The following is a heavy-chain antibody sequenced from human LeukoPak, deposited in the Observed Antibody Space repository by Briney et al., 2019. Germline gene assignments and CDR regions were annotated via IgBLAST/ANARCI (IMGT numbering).Heavy chain of an antibody. D-gene: IGHD1-14*01. CDR1: GGSFSGYY. CDR2: INHSGST. V-gene: IGHV4-34*01. J-gene: IGHJ5*02. CDR3: ARGDPENWFDH. Sequence: SETLSLTCAVYGGSFSGYYWSWIRQPPGKGLEWIGEINHSGSTNYNPSLKSRVTISVDTSKNQFSLKLSSVTAADTAVYYCARGDPENWFDHWGQGTLVTVSS.